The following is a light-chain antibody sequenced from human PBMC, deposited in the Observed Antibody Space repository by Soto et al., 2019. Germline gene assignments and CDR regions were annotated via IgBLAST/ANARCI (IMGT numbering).Light chain of an antibody. Sequence: QSALTQPASVSGSPGQSITISCTGASSDVGDYSYVSWYQHHPGQAPELLIYEVSNRPSGVSHRFSGSKSGNTASLTISGLQAEDEADYYCCSYTSTTNWVFGGGTKVTVL. CDR1: SSDVGDYSY. V-gene: IGLV2-14*01. J-gene: IGLJ3*02. CDR2: EVS. CDR3: CSYTSTTNWV.